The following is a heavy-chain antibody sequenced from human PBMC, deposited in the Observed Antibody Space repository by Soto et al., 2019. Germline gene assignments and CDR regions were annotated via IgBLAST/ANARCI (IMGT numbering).Heavy chain of an antibody. J-gene: IGHJ4*02. Sequence: XESLKVNCQCSGNSFTSYWGGWVLQMPGKGLEWMGIIYPGDSDTRYSPSFQGQVTISADKSISTAYLQWSSLKASDTAMYYCERLDSPRGFGLDYWRQGTLVTVYS. CDR2: IYPGDSDT. D-gene: IGHD3-16*01. CDR3: ERLDSPRGFGLDY. V-gene: IGHV5-51*01. CDR1: GNSFTSYW.